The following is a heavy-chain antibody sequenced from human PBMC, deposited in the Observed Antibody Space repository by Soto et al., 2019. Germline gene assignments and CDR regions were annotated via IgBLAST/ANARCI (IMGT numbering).Heavy chain of an antibody. V-gene: IGHV4-59*02. CDR2: IYYSGST. D-gene: IGHD3-16*02. CDR3: ARGSRELSLGWFDP. Sequence: SETLSLTCTVSGGSVSSYYWSWIRQPPGKGLEWIGYIYYSGSTNYNPSIKSRVTISVDTSKNQFSLKLSSVTAADTAVYYCARGSRELSLGWFDPWGQGTLVTVSS. CDR1: GGSVSSYY. J-gene: IGHJ5*02.